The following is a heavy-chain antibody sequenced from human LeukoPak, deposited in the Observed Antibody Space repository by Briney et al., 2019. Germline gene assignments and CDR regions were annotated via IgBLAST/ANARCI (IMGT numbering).Heavy chain of an antibody. D-gene: IGHD4-17*01. V-gene: IGHV4-4*07. J-gene: IGHJ2*01. CDR1: GGSISSYY. CDR2: IYTSGST. CDR3: ARVLRAPTQWYFDL. Sequence: PSETLSLTCTVSGGSISSYYWSWIRQPAGKGLEWIGRIYTSGSTNYNPSLKSRVTISADKSKNQFFLKLSSVTAEDTAVYYCARVLRAPTQWYFDLWGRGTLVTVSS.